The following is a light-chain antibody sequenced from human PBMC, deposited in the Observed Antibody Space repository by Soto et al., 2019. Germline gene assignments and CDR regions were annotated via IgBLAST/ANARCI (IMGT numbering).Light chain of an antibody. V-gene: IGKV3-20*01. J-gene: IGKJ5*01. CDR3: QQYGTLIT. CDR2: GTS. CDR1: ERIYSAY. Sequence: EVVLTQSPGTLSLSRGERATLSCRASERIYSAYLGWYQQKPGQAPRLLIYGTSSRATGIPDRFSGSGSGTDFTLTISRLEPEDFAVYYCQQYGTLITFGQGTRLEIK.